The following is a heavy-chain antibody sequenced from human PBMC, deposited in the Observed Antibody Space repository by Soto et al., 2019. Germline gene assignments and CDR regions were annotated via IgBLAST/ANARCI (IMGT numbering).Heavy chain of an antibody. J-gene: IGHJ6*02. CDR3: TTDERWDYYYYGMDV. V-gene: IGHV3-15*01. CDR1: GFTFSNAW. Sequence: TGGSLRLSCAASGFTFSNAWMSWVRQAPGKGLEWVGRIKSKTDGGTTDYAAPVKGRFTISREDAKDTLYLQMNSLKTEDTAVYYCTTDERWDYYYYGMDVWGQGTTVTVSS. CDR2: IKSKTDGGTT. D-gene: IGHD1-26*01.